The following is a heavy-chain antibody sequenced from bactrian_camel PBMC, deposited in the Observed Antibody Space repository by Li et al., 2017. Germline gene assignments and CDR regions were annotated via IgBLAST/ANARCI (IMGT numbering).Heavy chain of an antibody. CDR1: GYTFYL. CDR2: IYLGSGTT. D-gene: IGHD3*01. CDR3: AAAGVMCPRPSADFGS. J-gene: IGHJ6*01. Sequence: HVQLVESGGGSVQAGGSLSLSCVASGYTFYLMAWFHQAPGKEREGVAAIYLGSGTTHYADSVKGRFTISRDAPKNTLYLQMNSLKPEDTAMYYCAAAGVMCPRPSADFGSWGRGTQVTV. V-gene: IGHV3S1*01.